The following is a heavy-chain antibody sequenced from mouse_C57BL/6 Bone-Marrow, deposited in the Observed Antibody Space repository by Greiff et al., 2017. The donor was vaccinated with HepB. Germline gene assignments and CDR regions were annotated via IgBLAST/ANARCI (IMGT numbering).Heavy chain of an antibody. CDR3: APTVVGGMDY. Sequence: EVKLMESGGGLVKPGGSLKLSCAASGFTFSDYGMHWVRQAPEKGLEWVAYISSGSSTIYYADTVKGRFTISRDNAKNTLFLQMTSLRSEDTAMYYCAPTVVGGMDYWGQGTSVTVSS. V-gene: IGHV5-17*01. D-gene: IGHD1-1*01. CDR1: GFTFSDYG. J-gene: IGHJ4*01. CDR2: ISSGSSTI.